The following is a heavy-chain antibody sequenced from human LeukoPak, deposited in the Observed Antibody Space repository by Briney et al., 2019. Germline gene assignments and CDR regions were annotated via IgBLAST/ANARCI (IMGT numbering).Heavy chain of an antibody. V-gene: IGHV3-21*01. D-gene: IGHD3-10*01. CDR2: IRSRSDYI. CDR1: GFTFSSYS. J-gene: IGHJ4*02. CDR3: ARRNPYGSGSYDY. Sequence: GGSLRLSCAASGFTFSSYSMNWVRQAPGKGLEWVSSIRSRSDYIYYADSVKGRLTISRDNAKNSLYLQMYSLAAEDTAVYYCARRNPYGSGSYDYWGQGTLVTVSS.